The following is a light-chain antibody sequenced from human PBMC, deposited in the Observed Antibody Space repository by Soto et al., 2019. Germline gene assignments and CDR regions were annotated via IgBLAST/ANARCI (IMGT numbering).Light chain of an antibody. CDR1: SSDVGAYDY. CDR3: QSYDRSLSGSF. J-gene: IGLJ1*01. Sequence: QSALTQPASVSGSPGQSITISCTGTSSDVGAYDYVSWYQHHPGKAPKLLIYEVSNRPSGVSSRFSGSKSGNTASLTISGLQAEDEADYYCQSYDRSLSGSFFGTGTKLTVL. CDR2: EVS. V-gene: IGLV2-14*01.